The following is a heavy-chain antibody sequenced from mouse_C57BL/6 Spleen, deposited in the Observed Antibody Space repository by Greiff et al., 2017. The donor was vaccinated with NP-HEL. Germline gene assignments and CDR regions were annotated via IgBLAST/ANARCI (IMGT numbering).Heavy chain of an antibody. Sequence: EVKLVESGGGLVKPGGSLKLSCAASGFTFSSYAMSWVRQTPEKRLEWVATISDGGSYTYYPDTVKGRFTISRDNAKNNLYLQMSHLKSEDTAMYYCARDRGVITTVVDYFDYWGQGTTLTVSS. CDR1: GFTFSSYA. V-gene: IGHV5-4*01. CDR3: ARDRGVITTVVDYFDY. J-gene: IGHJ2*01. D-gene: IGHD1-1*01. CDR2: ISDGGSYT.